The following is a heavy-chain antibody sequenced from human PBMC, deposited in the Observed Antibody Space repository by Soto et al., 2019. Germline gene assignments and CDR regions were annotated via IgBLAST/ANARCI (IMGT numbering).Heavy chain of an antibody. Sequence: QVQLVQSGAEVKKPGSSVTVSCWTSGATLRGSVISWVRHAPGQGLDWMGAIIPTYGSATYAQGLEGRIFIRADKAANATYMELSSLRLDATAVYYCARGSLEARGAYYYFGMDVWGRGTTVTVSS. CDR1: GATLRGSV. V-gene: IGHV1-69*06. D-gene: IGHD3-10*01. CDR3: ARGSLEARGAYYYFGMDV. J-gene: IGHJ6*02. CDR2: IIPTYGSA.